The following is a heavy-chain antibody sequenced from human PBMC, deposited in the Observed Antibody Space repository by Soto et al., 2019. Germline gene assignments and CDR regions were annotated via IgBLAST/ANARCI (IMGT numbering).Heavy chain of an antibody. CDR2: INPNSGRT. CDR3: ARESGGTTATLDYYYFDMDV. CDR1: GYAFSQFY. Sequence: QVQLVQSGAEVKKPGASVKVSCKASGYAFSQFYIHWMRQAPGQGLEWMGWINPNSGRTKFAQNFQGWVTMTRDTSIKPVYMELSGPKSDATAVYYGARESGGTTATLDYYYFDMDVWGKGTTVTVSS. D-gene: IGHD4-17*01. J-gene: IGHJ6*04. V-gene: IGHV1-2*04.